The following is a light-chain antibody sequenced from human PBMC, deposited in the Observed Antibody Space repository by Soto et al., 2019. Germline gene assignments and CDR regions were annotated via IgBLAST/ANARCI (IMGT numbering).Light chain of an antibody. V-gene: IGKV3-15*01. CDR1: QSISDT. CDR3: QQYNNWPWT. CDR2: GAS. J-gene: IGKJ1*01. Sequence: IVMPQSPATLSVSPGGRATLSCRASQSISDTLAWYQQKPGQAPRLLIYGASTRATGFPARFSGSGSGTDFTLTISSLQSEDFAVYYCQQYNNWPWTFGQGTKVAIK.